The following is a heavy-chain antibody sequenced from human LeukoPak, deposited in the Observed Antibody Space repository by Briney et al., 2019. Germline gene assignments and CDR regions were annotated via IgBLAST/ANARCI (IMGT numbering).Heavy chain of an antibody. V-gene: IGHV4-39*01. CDR3: ARRGLYAGNIFWD. CDR1: GGSISSSSYY. J-gene: IGHJ4*02. Sequence: SETLSLTCTVSGGSISSSSYYWGWIRQAPGKGFEWIGSIYYRGSTYYSPSLKSRLTISVDTSRNQFSLNLNSVTAADTAVYYCARRGLYAGNIFWDWRQGTLVTVSS. D-gene: IGHD2/OR15-2a*01. CDR2: IYYRGST.